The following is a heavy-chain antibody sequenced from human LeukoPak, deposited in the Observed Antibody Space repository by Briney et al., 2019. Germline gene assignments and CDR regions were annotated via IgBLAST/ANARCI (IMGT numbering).Heavy chain of an antibody. D-gene: IGHD3-9*01. J-gene: IGHJ3*02. CDR2: ISGSGGST. Sequence: GGSLRLSCAASGFTFSSYAMSWVRQAPGTGLEWVSAISGSGGSTYYADSVKGRFTISRDNSKNTLYLQMNSLRAEDTAVYYCAKSGLRYFDWLLSPTHAFDIWGQGTMVTVSS. V-gene: IGHV3-23*01. CDR3: AKSGLRYFDWLLSPTHAFDI. CDR1: GFTFSSYA.